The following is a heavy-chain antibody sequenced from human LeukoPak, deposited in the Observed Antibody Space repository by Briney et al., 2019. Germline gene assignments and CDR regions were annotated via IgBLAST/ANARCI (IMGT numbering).Heavy chain of an antibody. Sequence: GGSLRLSCAASGFTFSSYWMHWVRQDPGKGLVWVSRINSDGSSTSYADSVKGRFTISRDNANNTLYLQMNSLRAEDTAVYYCARELIIVGARPYDYWGQGTLVTVSS. D-gene: IGHD1-26*01. CDR3: ARELIIVGARPYDY. CDR1: GFTFSSYW. V-gene: IGHV3-74*01. CDR2: INSDGSST. J-gene: IGHJ4*02.